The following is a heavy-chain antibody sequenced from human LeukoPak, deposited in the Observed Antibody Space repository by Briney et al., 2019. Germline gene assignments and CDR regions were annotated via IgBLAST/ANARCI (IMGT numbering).Heavy chain of an antibody. CDR1: GGSISSYY. D-gene: IGHD2-15*01. CDR2: IYTSGST. J-gene: IGHJ5*02. CDR3: ARGRDCSGGSCYRLLAGFDP. V-gene: IGHV4-4*07. Sequence: SETLSLTCTVSGGSISSYYWSWIRQPAGKGLEWIGRIYTSGSTYYNPSLKSRVTISVDRSKNQFSLKLSSVTAADTAVYYCARGRDCSGGSCYRLLAGFDPWGQGTLVTVSS.